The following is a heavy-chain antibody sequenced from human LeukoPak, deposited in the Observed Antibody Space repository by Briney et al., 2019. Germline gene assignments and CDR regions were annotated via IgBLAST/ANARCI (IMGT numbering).Heavy chain of an antibody. CDR2: ISYDGSNK. V-gene: IGHV3-30-3*01. CDR3: ARSDSSGWFDY. D-gene: IGHD6-19*01. J-gene: IGHJ4*02. Sequence: GGSLRLSCAASGFTFSSYAMHWVRQAPGKGLEWVAVISYDGSNKYYADSVKGRFTISRDNSKNTLYLQMNSLRVEDTAVYYCARSDSSGWFDYWGQGTLVTVSS. CDR1: GFTFSSYA.